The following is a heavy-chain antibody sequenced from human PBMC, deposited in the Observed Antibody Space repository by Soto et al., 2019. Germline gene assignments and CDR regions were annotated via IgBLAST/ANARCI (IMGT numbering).Heavy chain of an antibody. Sequence: QVPLVQSGAEVKKPGASVKVSCKASGYTFTGYYMHWVRQAPGQGLEWMGWINPNSGGTNYAQKFQGWVTMTRDTSISTAYMELSRLRSDDTAVYYCARDIAAAGNDAFDIWGQGTMVTVSS. D-gene: IGHD6-13*01. CDR2: INPNSGGT. CDR3: ARDIAAAGNDAFDI. V-gene: IGHV1-2*04. CDR1: GYTFTGYY. J-gene: IGHJ3*02.